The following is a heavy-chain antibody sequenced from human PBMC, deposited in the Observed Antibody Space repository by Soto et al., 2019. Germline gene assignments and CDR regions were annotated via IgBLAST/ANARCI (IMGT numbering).Heavy chain of an antibody. D-gene: IGHD3-10*01. CDR3: ARDETVIRGVIKRGGGLDL. J-gene: IGHJ6*02. CDR1: GATFTKYA. Sequence: QVQLEQSGAEVKMPGSSVTVSCKAYGATFTKYAFNWVRQAPGQGLEWMGGIIPLFGSTNYAERFQGRLTVTTNESTSTVFMELSSLTSDDTATYYCARDETVIRGVIKRGGGLDLWGQGTTVIVSS. V-gene: IGHV1-69*19. CDR2: IIPLFGST.